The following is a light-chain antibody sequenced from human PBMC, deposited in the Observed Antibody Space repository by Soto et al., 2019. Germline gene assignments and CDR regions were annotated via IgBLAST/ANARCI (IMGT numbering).Light chain of an antibody. V-gene: IGKV3-20*01. CDR3: QQYGSPTT. J-gene: IGKJ1*01. CDR1: QSVSSIY. CDR2: RTS. Sequence: EIVLTQSPGTLSLSPGERATLSCRASQSVSSIYLAWYQQKPGQAPRLLIYRTSSRATGIPDRFSGSGSGTDFTLTISRLEPEDSAVYYCQQYGSPTTFGQGTKVEIK.